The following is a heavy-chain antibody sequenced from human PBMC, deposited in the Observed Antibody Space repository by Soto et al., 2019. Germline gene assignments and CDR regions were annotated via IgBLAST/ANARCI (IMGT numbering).Heavy chain of an antibody. D-gene: IGHD3-16*01. CDR3: ARGPLGGRYYYYMDV. V-gene: IGHV1-8*01. CDR2: MNPNSGNT. Sequence: ASVKVSCKASGYTFTIYYINWVRQATGQGLEWMGWMNPNSGNTGYAQKFQGRVTMTRNTSISTAYMELSSLRSEDTAVYYCARGPLGGRYYYYMDVWGKGTTVTVSS. J-gene: IGHJ6*03. CDR1: GYTFTIYY.